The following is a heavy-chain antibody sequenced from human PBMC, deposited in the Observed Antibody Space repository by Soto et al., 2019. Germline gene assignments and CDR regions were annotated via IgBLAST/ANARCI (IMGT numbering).Heavy chain of an antibody. Sequence: GGSLRLSCAASGFTFSHAWMNWVRQAPGKGLEWVGRIKSKTDGGTTDYAAPVKGRFTISRDDSKNTLYLQMNSLKTEDTAVYYCTTDYYAGGYYYGMDVWGQGTTVTVSS. V-gene: IGHV3-15*07. D-gene: IGHD3-22*01. J-gene: IGHJ6*02. CDR2: IKSKTDGGTT. CDR1: GFTFSHAW. CDR3: TTDYYAGGYYYGMDV.